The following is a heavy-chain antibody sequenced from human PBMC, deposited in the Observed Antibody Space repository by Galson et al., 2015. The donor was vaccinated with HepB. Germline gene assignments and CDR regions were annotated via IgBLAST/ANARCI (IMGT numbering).Heavy chain of an antibody. CDR3: ARGGYNFPHNWFNL. D-gene: IGHD1-1*01. CDR1: GYTFTGYF. Sequence: SVKVSCKASGYTFTGYFMHWLRQPPGHGLEWMGRTNPNSGDTLSAEKFQGRVTMTRDTSIRTAYMELSRLRSDDTAVYFCARGGYNFPHNWFNLWGQGTPVTVSS. J-gene: IGHJ5*02. V-gene: IGHV1-2*06. CDR2: TNPNSGDT.